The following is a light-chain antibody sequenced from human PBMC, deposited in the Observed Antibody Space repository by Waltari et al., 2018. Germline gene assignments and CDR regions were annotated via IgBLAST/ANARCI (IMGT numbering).Light chain of an antibody. Sequence: QSILTQPTSVSGAPGQRVTISCTGSSSNIGAGHDVHWYQAFPGTATKHLIFGNTLRTSGLPVRCSGSNSGSSASLAINGLQAEDEADYYCQSFDSNVRGGVVFGGGTKVTVL. CDR3: QSFDSNVRGGVV. CDR1: SSNIGAGHD. J-gene: IGLJ3*02. V-gene: IGLV1-40*01. CDR2: GNT.